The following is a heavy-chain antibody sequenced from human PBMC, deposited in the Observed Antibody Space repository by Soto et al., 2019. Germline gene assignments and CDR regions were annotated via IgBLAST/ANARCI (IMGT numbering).Heavy chain of an antibody. CDR3: AKDREDTMVRGPGLYYYYYYMDV. J-gene: IGHJ6*03. D-gene: IGHD3-10*01. CDR2: ISGSGGST. Sequence: GGSLRLSCAASGFTFSSYAMSWVRQAPGKGLEWVSAISGSGGSTYYADSVKGRFTISRDNSKNTLYLQMNSLRAEDTAVYYCAKDREDTMVRGPGLYYYYYYMDVWGKGTTVTVSS. CDR1: GFTFSSYA. V-gene: IGHV3-23*01.